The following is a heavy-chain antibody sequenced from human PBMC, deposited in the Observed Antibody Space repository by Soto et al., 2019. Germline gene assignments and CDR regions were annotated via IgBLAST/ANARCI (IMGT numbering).Heavy chain of an antibody. Sequence: QVQLVQSGAEVKKPGASVRVSCKATGYSFTDYHIHWVRQATGQGLEWLGRINPKSGGTSTAQKLQGWVTMTRDRSISTVYMELTRLRSDDTAVYFCARGHSTNCSNGVCSFFYNHEMDVWGQGTTVTVSS. J-gene: IGHJ6*02. D-gene: IGHD2-8*01. CDR1: GYSFTDYH. CDR2: INPKSGGT. CDR3: ARGHSTNCSNGVCSFFYNHEMDV. V-gene: IGHV1-2*04.